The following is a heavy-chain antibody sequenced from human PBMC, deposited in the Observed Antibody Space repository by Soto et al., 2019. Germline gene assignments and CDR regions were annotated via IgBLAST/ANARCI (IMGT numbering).Heavy chain of an antibody. D-gene: IGHD1-26*01. Sequence: EVQLLESGGGQVQPGGSLRLSCTASGFRFDIYAMNWVRQAPGKGPEWIAVISGSGATTYHADSVKGRFTISRDNSKNTLFLNMANLRAEDTAVYYCARLAYSNFLGGLDSWGQGTLVTASS. V-gene: IGHV3-23*01. CDR1: GFRFDIYA. CDR3: ARLAYSNFLGGLDS. J-gene: IGHJ5*01. CDR2: ISGSGATT.